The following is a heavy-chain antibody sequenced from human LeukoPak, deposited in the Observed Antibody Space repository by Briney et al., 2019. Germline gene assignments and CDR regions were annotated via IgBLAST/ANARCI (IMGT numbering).Heavy chain of an antibody. CDR1: GFTFSSYS. CDR3: AREVDRVFDY. D-gene: IGHD2-2*01. V-gene: IGHV3-64*02. Sequence: GGSLRLSCAASGFTFSSYSMHWLRQAPGQGLAYVSAISSNGDNTYYAGSVEGRFTISRDNSKNTLYLQMGSLRVEDMGVYYCAREVDRVFDYWGQGNLVTVSS. CDR2: ISSNGDNT. J-gene: IGHJ4*02.